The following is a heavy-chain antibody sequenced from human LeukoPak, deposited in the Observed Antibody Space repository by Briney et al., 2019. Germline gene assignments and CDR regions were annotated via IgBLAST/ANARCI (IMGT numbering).Heavy chain of an antibody. Sequence: GGSLRLSCAASGFSFSTYAMSWVRQAPGKGLEWVSAISATGGSTYYADSVKGRFTISRDNSKNTLYLQMNSLRAEDTAVYYCARELQQLVQDAFDIWGQGTMVTVSS. CDR1: GFSFSTYA. CDR2: ISATGGST. J-gene: IGHJ3*02. V-gene: IGHV3-23*01. CDR3: ARELQQLVQDAFDI. D-gene: IGHD6-13*01.